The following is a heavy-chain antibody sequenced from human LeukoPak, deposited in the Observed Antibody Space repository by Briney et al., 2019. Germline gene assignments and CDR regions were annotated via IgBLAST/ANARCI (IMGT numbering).Heavy chain of an antibody. J-gene: IGHJ4*02. V-gene: IGHV1-24*01. D-gene: IGHD3-9*01. Sequence: ASVKVSSKVSGYTLTELSMHWVRQAPGKGLEWMGGFDPEDGETIYAQKFQGRVTMSEGTSTDTAYMELSSLRSEDTAVYYSATEIQVFDWLRGFDYWGQGTLVTVSS. CDR1: GYTLTELS. CDR3: ATEIQVFDWLRGFDY. CDR2: FDPEDGET.